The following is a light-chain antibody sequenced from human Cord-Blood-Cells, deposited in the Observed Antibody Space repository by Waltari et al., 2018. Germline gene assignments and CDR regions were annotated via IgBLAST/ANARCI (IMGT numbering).Light chain of an antibody. J-gene: IGKJ2*01. CDR3: MQALQTPYT. Sequence: DIVMTQSPLSLPVTPGEPASISCRPSQSLLPSNGYNYLDWYLQKPGQSPQLLIYLGSNRASGVPDRFSGSGSGTDFTLKISRVEAEDVGVYYCMQALQTPYTFGQGTKLEIK. CDR1: QSLLPSNGYNY. CDR2: LGS. V-gene: IGKV2-28*01.